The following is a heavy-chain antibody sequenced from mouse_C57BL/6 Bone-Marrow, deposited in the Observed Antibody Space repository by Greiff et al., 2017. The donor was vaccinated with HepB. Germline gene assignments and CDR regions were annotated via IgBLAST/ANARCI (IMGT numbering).Heavy chain of an antibody. D-gene: IGHD1-1*01. J-gene: IGHJ2*01. CDR3: TTYYYGFDY. V-gene: IGHV14-4*01. CDR2: IDPENGDT. Sequence: EVMLVESGAELVRPGASVKLSCTASGFNIKDDYMHWVKQRPEQGLEWIGWIDPENGDTEYASKFQGKATITADTSSNTAYLQLSSLTSEDTAVYYCTTYYYGFDYWGQGTTLTVSS. CDR1: GFNIKDDY.